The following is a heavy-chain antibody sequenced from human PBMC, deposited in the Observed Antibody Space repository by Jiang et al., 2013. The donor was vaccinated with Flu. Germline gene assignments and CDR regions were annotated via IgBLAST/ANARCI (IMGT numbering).Heavy chain of an antibody. D-gene: IGHD2-15*01. V-gene: IGHV2-70*11. J-gene: IGHJ5*02. CDR3: ARGGYWRTLNWFDP. Sequence: KPTQTLTLTCTLSGFSLSTNGMCVSWIRQPPGKALEWLARIDWDDDKYYSTSLKTRLTISKDTPKNQVVLTLTNVDPEDTATYYCARGGYWRTLNWFDPWGQGTPGHRLL. CDR1: GFSLSTNGMC. CDR2: IDWDDDK.